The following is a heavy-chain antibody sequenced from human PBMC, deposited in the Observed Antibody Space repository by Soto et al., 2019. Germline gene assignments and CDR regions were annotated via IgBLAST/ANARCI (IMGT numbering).Heavy chain of an antibody. V-gene: IGHV4-59*01. CDR3: ARAPMVLTRSYFDS. CDR1: DGSISNFY. Sequence: SETLSLTCTVSDGSISNFYWSWIRQPPGKGLEWIGYISSSGNTNYNPSLKSRVSISVDTSKNQFSLNLTSVTAADTAVYYCARAPMVLTRSYFDSWGQGTPITVSS. J-gene: IGHJ4*02. CDR2: ISSSGNT. D-gene: IGHD3-22*01.